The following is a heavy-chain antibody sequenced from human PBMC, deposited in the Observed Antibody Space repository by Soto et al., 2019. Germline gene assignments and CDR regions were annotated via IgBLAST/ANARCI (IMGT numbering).Heavy chain of an antibody. CDR2: IIPIFGTA. D-gene: IGHD2-21*02. Sequence: SVKVSCKASGGTFSSYAISWVRQAPGQGLEWMGGIIPIFGTANYAQKFQGRVTITADESTSTAYMELSSLRSEDTAVYYCARGGGIVVVTAPYDQWGQGTLVTVSS. CDR3: ARGGGIVVVTAPYDQ. J-gene: IGHJ4*02. CDR1: GGTFSSYA. V-gene: IGHV1-69*13.